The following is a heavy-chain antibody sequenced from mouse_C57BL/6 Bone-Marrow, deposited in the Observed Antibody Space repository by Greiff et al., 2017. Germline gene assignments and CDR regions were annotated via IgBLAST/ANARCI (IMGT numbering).Heavy chain of an antibody. Sequence: VQLQQSGAELVKPGASVKLSCTASGFNIKDYYMHWVKQRTEQGLEWIGRIDPEDGETKYAPKFQGKATLTVDKSYSTAYMQLSSLTSEDSAVYYCAISYGNYVAWFAYWGQGTLVTVSA. CDR1: GFNIKDYY. CDR3: AISYGNYVAWFAY. D-gene: IGHD2-1*01. CDR2: IDPEDGET. J-gene: IGHJ3*01. V-gene: IGHV14-2*01.